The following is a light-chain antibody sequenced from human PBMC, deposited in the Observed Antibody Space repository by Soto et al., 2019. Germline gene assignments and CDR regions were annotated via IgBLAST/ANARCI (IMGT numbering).Light chain of an antibody. Sequence: DIQMTQSPSSLSASVGDRVTITCRASQSISSYLNWYQQKPGKAPKLLIYAASSLQSGVPSRFSGSEYGTDFTLTISSLQPEDFATYYCQQSYSTPPTFGQGTKVEIK. V-gene: IGKV1-39*01. J-gene: IGKJ1*01. CDR2: AAS. CDR3: QQSYSTPPT. CDR1: QSISSY.